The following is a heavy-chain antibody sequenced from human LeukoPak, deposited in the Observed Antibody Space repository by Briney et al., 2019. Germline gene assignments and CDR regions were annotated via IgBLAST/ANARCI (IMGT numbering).Heavy chain of an antibody. J-gene: IGHJ4*02. CDR3: ANAALYSVDY. CDR1: GGSVSSRCYY. CDR2: MYFLGST. D-gene: IGHD2-15*01. V-gene: IGHV4-39*01. Sequence: SATLSLTCTVSGGSVSSRCYYWGWIRQPPGKGLEWIGSMYFLGSTHYNPSLKSRVTISVDTSKNQFSLTLTDATAAETAVVYCANAALYSVDYWGKGTRVSVSS.